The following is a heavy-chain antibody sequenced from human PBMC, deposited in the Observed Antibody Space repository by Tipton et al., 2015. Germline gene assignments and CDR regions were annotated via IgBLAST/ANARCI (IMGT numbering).Heavy chain of an antibody. V-gene: IGHV1-69*01. Sequence: QLVQSGPEVKKPGSSVKVSCKASGGTFSSYAISWVRQAPGQGLEWMGGFIPIFGPPNYAQKFQGRVTITADESTSTAYMELSSLSSEDTAVYYCARAPYYYESSGYFHFDYWGQGTLVTVSS. CDR1: GGTFSSYA. CDR3: ARAPYYYESSGYFHFDY. J-gene: IGHJ4*02. CDR2: FIPIFGPP. D-gene: IGHD3-22*01.